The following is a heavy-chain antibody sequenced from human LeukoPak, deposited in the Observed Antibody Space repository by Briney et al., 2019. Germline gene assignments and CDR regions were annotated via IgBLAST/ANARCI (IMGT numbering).Heavy chain of an antibody. D-gene: IGHD6-19*01. J-gene: IGHJ4*02. Sequence: GESLRISCKGSGYIFTSYCISWVRQMPGKGLEWMGRIDPSDSYTNYSPSFQGHVTISADKSISTAYLQWSSLKASDTAMYYCASQLYSSGWVDYWGQGTLVTVSS. CDR2: IDPSDSYT. V-gene: IGHV5-10-1*01. CDR1: GYIFTSYC. CDR3: ASQLYSSGWVDY.